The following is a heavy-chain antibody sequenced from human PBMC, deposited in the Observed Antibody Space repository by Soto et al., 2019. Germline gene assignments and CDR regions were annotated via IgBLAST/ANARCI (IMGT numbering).Heavy chain of an antibody. CDR1: GFTFSSHW. CDR3: ARDDYNWARDY. D-gene: IGHD4-4*01. CDR2: IKHDGSET. Sequence: HPGGSLRLSCAASGFTFSSHWMSWVRQAPGKGLEWVANIKHDGSETYYVDSVKGRFTISRDNAKNSLYLQMHSLRAEDTAVYYCARDDYNWARDYWGQGTLVTVSS. J-gene: IGHJ4*02. V-gene: IGHV3-7*01.